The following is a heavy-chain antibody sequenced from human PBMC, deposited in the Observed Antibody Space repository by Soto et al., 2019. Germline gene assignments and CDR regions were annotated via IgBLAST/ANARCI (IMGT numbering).Heavy chain of an antibody. D-gene: IGHD4-17*01. CDR1: GGSISSYY. Sequence: SETLSLTCTVSGGSISSYYWSWIRQPPGKGLEWIGYIYYSGSTNYNPSLKSRVTISVDTSKNQFSLKLSSVTAADTAVYYCARRGNYGDHAFDYWGQGTLVTVSS. J-gene: IGHJ4*02. V-gene: IGHV4-59*08. CDR3: ARRGNYGDHAFDY. CDR2: IYYSGST.